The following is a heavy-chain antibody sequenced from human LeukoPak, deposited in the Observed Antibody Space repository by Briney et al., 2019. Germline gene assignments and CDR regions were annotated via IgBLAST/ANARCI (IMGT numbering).Heavy chain of an antibody. D-gene: IGHD2-21*01. CDR1: GFTFSSYG. J-gene: IGHJ6*02. CDR3: AKERIVVDLFYGMDV. V-gene: IGHV3-30*02. CDR2: IRYDGSNK. Sequence: GGSLRLSCAASGFTFSSYGMHWVRQAPGKGLEWVAFIRYDGSNKYYADSVKGRFTISRDNSKNTLYLQMNSLRAEDTAVYYCAKERIVVDLFYGMDVWGQGTTVTVSS.